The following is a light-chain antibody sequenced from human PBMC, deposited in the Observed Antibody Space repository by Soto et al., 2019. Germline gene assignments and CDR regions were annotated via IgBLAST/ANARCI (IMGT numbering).Light chain of an antibody. V-gene: IGKV3-15*01. CDR3: QQYETSLGLT. CDR2: GAS. Sequence: EIVMTQSPATLSVSPGERATLSCRASQSVIIDLAWYQQTPGQAPRLLIYGASTRATGIPVRFSGSASATEFTLTISSLQSEDFAVYYCQQYETSLGLTFGQGTKVDIK. J-gene: IGKJ1*01. CDR1: QSVIID.